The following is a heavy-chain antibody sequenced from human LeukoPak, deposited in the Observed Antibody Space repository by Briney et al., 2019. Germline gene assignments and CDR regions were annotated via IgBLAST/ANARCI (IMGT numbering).Heavy chain of an antibody. CDR1: GGSFSGYY. D-gene: IGHD3-16*02. CDR3: ARAEYYDYIWGSYRSVDY. J-gene: IGHJ4*02. Sequence: SETLSLTCAVYGGSFSGYYWSWIRQSPGKGLEWIGEINHSESTNYNSSLKSRVTISVDTSKNQFSLKLSSVTAADTAVYYCARAEYYDYIWGSYRSVDYWGQGTLVTVSS. CDR2: INHSEST. V-gene: IGHV4-34*01.